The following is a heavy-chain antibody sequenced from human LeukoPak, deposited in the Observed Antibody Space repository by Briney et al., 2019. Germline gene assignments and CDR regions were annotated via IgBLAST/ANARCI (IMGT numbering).Heavy chain of an antibody. J-gene: IGHJ2*01. Sequence: PSETLSLTCTVSGGSISSYYWSWIRQPPGKGLEWIGYIYYSGSTNYNPSLKSRVTISVDTSKNQFSLKLSSVTAADTAVYYCARLINGLRPYTPSWDWYFDLWGRGTLVTVSS. CDR1: GGSISSYY. V-gene: IGHV4-59*08. D-gene: IGHD2-8*01. CDR3: ARLINGLRPYTPSWDWYFDL. CDR2: IYYSGST.